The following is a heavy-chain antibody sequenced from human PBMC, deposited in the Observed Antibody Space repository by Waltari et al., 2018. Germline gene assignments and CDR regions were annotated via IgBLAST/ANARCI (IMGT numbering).Heavy chain of an antibody. CDR1: GGSISSHY. V-gene: IGHV4-59*11. CDR3: ARLYSSGWWGGVGDDY. J-gene: IGHJ4*02. Sequence: QVQLQESGPGLVKPSETLSLTCTGPGGSISSHYWSWIRQPPGKGLEWIGYTYYSGSTNYNPSLKSRVTISVDTSKNQFSLKLSSVTAADTAVYYCARLYSSGWWGGVGDDYWGQGTLVTVSS. D-gene: IGHD6-19*01. CDR2: TYYSGST.